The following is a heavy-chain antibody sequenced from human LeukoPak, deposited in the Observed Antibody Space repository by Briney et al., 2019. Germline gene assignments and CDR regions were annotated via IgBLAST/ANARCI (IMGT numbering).Heavy chain of an antibody. Sequence: PSETLSLTCAVSGYSISSGYYWGWIRQPPGKGLGWIGSIYHSGSTYYNPSLKSRVTISVDTSKNQFSLKLSSVTAADTAVYYCARARYSYVVDDFDIWGQGTMVTVSS. D-gene: IGHD5-18*01. V-gene: IGHV4-38-2*01. CDR1: GYSISSGYY. J-gene: IGHJ3*02. CDR3: ARARYSYVVDDFDI. CDR2: IYHSGST.